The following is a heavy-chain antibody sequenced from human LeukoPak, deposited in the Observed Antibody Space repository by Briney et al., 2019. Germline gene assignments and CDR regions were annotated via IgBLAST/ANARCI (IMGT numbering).Heavy chain of an antibody. D-gene: IGHD5-18*01. J-gene: IGHJ4*02. CDR3: AKNRASGMAFYDY. V-gene: IGHV3-23*01. CDR1: GFTFSSYA. CDR2: ISGDGIYT. Sequence: GGSLRLSCAASGFTFSSYAMTWVRQAPGKGLEWLSAISGDGIYTYYSDSVKGRFTSSRDNSKSTLYLQMSNLRAEDTAVYYCAKNRASGMAFYDYWGQGIQVTVSS.